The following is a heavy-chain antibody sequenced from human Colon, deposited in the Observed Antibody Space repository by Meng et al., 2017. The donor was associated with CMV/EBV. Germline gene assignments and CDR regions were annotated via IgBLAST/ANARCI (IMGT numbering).Heavy chain of an antibody. Sequence: QMQLPESGPGLAKPAEPLSLTCTASGGPISSGSHSWAWFRQPPGKRLEWIGSMYFSGIADYNPSLKSRVTISLHATQKQFSLRLTSVTAADSAVYFCARDLTNKWFYYWGQGTLVTVSS. CDR1: GGPISSGSHS. J-gene: IGHJ4*02. CDR2: MYFSGIA. V-gene: IGHV4-39*07. CDR3: ARDLTNKWFYY. D-gene: IGHD1-26*01.